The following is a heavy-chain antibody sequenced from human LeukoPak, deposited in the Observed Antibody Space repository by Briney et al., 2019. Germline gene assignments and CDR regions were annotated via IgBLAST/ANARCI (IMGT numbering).Heavy chain of an antibody. D-gene: IGHD6-19*01. CDR3: ARAGSGWSF. CDR2: IDPKSGTT. CDR1: GYSFTGFC. J-gene: IGHJ4*02. Sequence: GASVKVSCKASGYSFTGFCLHWVRQDVRQGLQWMGWIDPKSGTTKYAPRFQGRVTMTGDTSTRTVYMEVTSLRFDDTAVYYCARAGSGWSFWGQGTLVTVSA. V-gene: IGHV1-2*02.